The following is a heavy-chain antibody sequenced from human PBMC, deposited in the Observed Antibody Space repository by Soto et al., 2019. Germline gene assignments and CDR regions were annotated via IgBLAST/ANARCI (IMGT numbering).Heavy chain of an antibody. CDR1: GFTFSNYW. Sequence: GGSLRLSCAASGFTFSNYWMHWVRQVPGRGLVWVSRIDHDGIGTYYSDSVKGRFTISRDNSKNTLYLQMNSLRAEDTAVYYCALIRGTGRGSYYASARPDAFDIWGQGTMVTVSS. J-gene: IGHJ3*02. V-gene: IGHV3-74*01. CDR2: IDHDGIGT. CDR3: ALIRGTGRGSYYASARPDAFDI. D-gene: IGHD1-26*01.